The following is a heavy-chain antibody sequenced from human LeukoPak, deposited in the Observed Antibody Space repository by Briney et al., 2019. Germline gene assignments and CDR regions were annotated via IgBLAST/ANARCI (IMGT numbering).Heavy chain of an antibody. CDR2: IYSGGST. D-gene: IGHD3-22*01. Sequence: GGSLRLSCAASGFTVSSNYMSWVRQAPGKGLEWVSVIYSGGSTCYADSVKGRFTISRDNSKNTLYLQMNSLRAEDTAVYYCARDLYYYDSSGYYHSAFDIWGQGTMVTVSS. CDR1: GFTVSSNY. J-gene: IGHJ3*02. CDR3: ARDLYYYDSSGYYHSAFDI. V-gene: IGHV3-53*01.